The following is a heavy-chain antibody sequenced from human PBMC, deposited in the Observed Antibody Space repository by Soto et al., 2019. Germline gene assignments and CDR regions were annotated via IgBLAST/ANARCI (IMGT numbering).Heavy chain of an antibody. Sequence: SETLSLTCTVSGGSISSYYWSWIRQPPGKGLEWIGYIYYSGSTNYNPSLKSRVTISVDTSKNQFSLKLSSVTAADTAVYYCARRVANSGYKKNSFDYWGQGTLVTVSS. CDR2: IYYSGST. CDR1: GGSISSYY. D-gene: IGHD5-12*01. CDR3: ARRVANSGYKKNSFDY. V-gene: IGHV4-59*08. J-gene: IGHJ4*02.